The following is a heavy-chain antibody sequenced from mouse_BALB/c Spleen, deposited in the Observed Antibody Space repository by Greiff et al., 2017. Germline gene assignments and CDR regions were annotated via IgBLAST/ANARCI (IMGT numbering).Heavy chain of an antibody. CDR1: GYSITSGYY. CDR2: ISYDGSN. Sequence: VQLKQSGPGLVKPSQSLSLTCSVTGYSITSGYYWNWIRQFPGNKLEWMGYISYDGSNNYNPSLKNRISITRDTSKNQFFLKLNSVTTEDTATYYCASLYGYDVLIDYWGQGTTLTVSS. J-gene: IGHJ2*01. D-gene: IGHD2-2*01. CDR3: ASLYGYDVLIDY. V-gene: IGHV3-6*02.